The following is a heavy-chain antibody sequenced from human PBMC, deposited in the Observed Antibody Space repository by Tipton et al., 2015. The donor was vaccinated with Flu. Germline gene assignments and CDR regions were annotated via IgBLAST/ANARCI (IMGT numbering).Heavy chain of an antibody. D-gene: IGHD6-13*01. CDR3: ARAVTGAAAPDH. CDR2: ISSSGSYT. J-gene: IGHJ4*02. CDR1: GFIFSDFY. Sequence: SLRLSCAASGFIFSDFYMSWIRQAPGKGLEWISYISSSGSYTVYADSVEGRFTISRDNAKNSLSLQISSLRTEDTAVYYCARAVTGAAAPDHWGQGTLVTVSS. V-gene: IGHV3-11*06.